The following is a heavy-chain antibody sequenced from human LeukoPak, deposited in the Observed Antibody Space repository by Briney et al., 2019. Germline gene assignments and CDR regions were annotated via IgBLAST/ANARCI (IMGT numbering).Heavy chain of an antibody. J-gene: IGHJ4*02. CDR1: GGSINTSPDY. Sequence: SETLSLTCTVSGGSINTSPDYWGWVRQPPEKGLECNPSLRSRVTVSRDTSKNQFSLNLNSVTAADTAVYYCVRVRTGSISDHWGQGILVIVSS. D-gene: IGHD2-8*02. CDR3: VRVRTGSISDH. V-gene: IGHV4-39*07.